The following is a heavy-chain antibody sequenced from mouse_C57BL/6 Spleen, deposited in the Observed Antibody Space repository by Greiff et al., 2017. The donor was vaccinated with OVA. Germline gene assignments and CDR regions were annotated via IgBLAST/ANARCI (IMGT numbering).Heavy chain of an antibody. J-gene: IGHJ3*01. CDR1: GYAFSSSW. CDR3: AGYYYGSSYPGAY. V-gene: IGHV1-82*01. CDR2: IYPGDGDT. Sequence: VQVVESGPELVKPGASVKISCKASGYAFSSSWMNWVKQRPGKGLEWIGRIYPGDGDTNYNGKFKGKATLTADKSSSTAYMQLSSLTSEDSAVYFCAGYYYGSSYPGAYWGQGTLVTVSA. D-gene: IGHD1-1*01.